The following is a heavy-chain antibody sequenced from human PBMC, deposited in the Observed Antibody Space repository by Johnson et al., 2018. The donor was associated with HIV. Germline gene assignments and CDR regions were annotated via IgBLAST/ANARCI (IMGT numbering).Heavy chain of an antibody. J-gene: IGHJ3*02. CDR2: ISYDGSNK. V-gene: IGHV3-30*04. Sequence: GLEWVAVISYDGSNKYYADSVKGRFTISRDNSKNKLYLQMNRLRAEDTAVYYCARGGAAAGPDAFDIWGQGTMVTVSS. CDR3: ARGGAAAGPDAFDI. D-gene: IGHD6-13*01.